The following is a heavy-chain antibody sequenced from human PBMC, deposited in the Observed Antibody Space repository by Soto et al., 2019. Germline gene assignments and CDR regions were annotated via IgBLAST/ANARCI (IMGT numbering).Heavy chain of an antibody. CDR2: IYYSGST. J-gene: IGHJ5*02. CDR3: ARDQGGCSGGSCHNWFDP. Sequence: SETLSLTCTVSGGSISSYYWSWIRQPPGKGLEWIGYIYYSGSTNYNPSLKSRVTISVDTSKNQFSLKLSSVTAADTAVYYCARDQGGCSGGSCHNWFDPWGQGTLVTVSS. V-gene: IGHV4-59*12. CDR1: GGSISSYY. D-gene: IGHD2-15*01.